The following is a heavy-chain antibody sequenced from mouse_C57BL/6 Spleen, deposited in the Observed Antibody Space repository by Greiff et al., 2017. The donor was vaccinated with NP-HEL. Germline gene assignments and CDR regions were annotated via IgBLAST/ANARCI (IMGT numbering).Heavy chain of an antibody. CDR3: ARDWDYGRFDD. D-gene: IGHD2-4*01. CDR1: GFSLTSSA. V-gene: IGHV2-9-1*01. CDR2: IWTGGGT. J-gene: IGHJ2*01. Sequence: QVQLKESGPGLVAPSQSLSLTCTVSGFSLTSSAISWVRQPPGKGLEWLGVIWTGGGTNYTSDLKSRLSISTDNSKRQVFLKMNSLQTDNTARYYCARDWDYGRFDDWGQGTTLTVSS.